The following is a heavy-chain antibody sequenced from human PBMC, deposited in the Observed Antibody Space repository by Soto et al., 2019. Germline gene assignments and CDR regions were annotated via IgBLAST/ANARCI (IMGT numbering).Heavy chain of an antibody. CDR1: GYTFTSYD. D-gene: IGHD3-10*01. CDR2: MNPNSGNT. CDR3: ARGPITMVRGVITHYYYYMDV. J-gene: IGHJ6*03. V-gene: IGHV1-8*01. Sequence: ASVKFSCKASGYTFTSYDINWVRQATGQGLEWMGWMNPNSGNTGYAQKFQGRVTMTRNTSISTAYMELSSLRSEDTAVYYCARGPITMVRGVITHYYYYMDVWGKGTTVTVSS.